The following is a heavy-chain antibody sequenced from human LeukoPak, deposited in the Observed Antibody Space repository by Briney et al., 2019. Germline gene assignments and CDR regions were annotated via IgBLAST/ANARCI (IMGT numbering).Heavy chain of an antibody. CDR3: ARDTADYWYFDL. J-gene: IGHJ2*01. Sequence: SETLSLTCTVSGGSISSYYWSWIRQPPGKGLEWIGYIYYSGSTNYNPSLKSRVTISVDTSKNQFSLKLSSVTAADTAVYYCARDTADYWYFDLWGRGTLVTVSS. CDR1: GGSISSYY. D-gene: IGHD4-17*01. V-gene: IGHV4-59*01. CDR2: IYYSGST.